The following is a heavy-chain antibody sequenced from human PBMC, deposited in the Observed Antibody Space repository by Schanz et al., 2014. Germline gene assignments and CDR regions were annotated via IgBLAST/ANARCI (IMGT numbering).Heavy chain of an antibody. V-gene: IGHV3-66*01. CDR3: AKDPHKDYGGKPQALDI. Sequence: EVQMVVSGGGLVQPGGSLRLSCAVSGFTVNTNYMTWVRQAPGKGLECVSILYIRSTYYADSVKGRFTISRDNSKNTLYLQMNSLRAEDTALYYCAKDPHKDYGGKPQALDIWGQGTMVTVSS. J-gene: IGHJ3*02. CDR2: LYIRST. D-gene: IGHD4-17*01. CDR1: GFTVNTNY.